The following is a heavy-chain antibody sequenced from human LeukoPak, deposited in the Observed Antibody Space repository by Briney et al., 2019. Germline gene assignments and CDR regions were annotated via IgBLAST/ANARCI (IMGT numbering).Heavy chain of an antibody. Sequence: PSETLSLTCSVSGGSISSSNWWSWVRQPPGKGLEWIGEIYHSGSTNYNPSLKSRVTISVDKSKNQFSLKLSSVTAADTAVYYCARDITMVRGVAPHMDVWGQGTTVTVSS. CDR3: ARDITMVRGVAPHMDV. V-gene: IGHV4-4*02. CDR1: GGSISSSNW. D-gene: IGHD3-10*01. CDR2: IYHSGST. J-gene: IGHJ6*02.